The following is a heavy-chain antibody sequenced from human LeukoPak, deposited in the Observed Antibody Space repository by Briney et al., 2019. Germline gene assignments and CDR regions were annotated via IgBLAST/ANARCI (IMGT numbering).Heavy chain of an antibody. J-gene: IGHJ4*02. CDR1: GFTFSSYW. CDR3: AKDGGHCSGGSCYRFDY. D-gene: IGHD2-15*01. V-gene: IGHV3-7*01. Sequence: GGSLRLSCAASGFTFSSYWMSWVRQAPGKGLEWVANIKGDGSDNHYVDSVRGRFTISRDNAKNSLYLQMNSLRAEDTAVYYCAKDGGHCSGGSCYRFDYWGQGTLVTVSS. CDR2: IKGDGSDN.